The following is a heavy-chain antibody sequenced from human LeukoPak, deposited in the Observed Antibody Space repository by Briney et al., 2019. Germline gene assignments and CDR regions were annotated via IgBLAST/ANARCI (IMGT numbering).Heavy chain of an antibody. CDR2: ISAYNGNT. CDR1: GYTFTSYG. D-gene: IGHD2-2*01. V-gene: IGHV1-18*01. Sequence: ASVKVSCKASGYTFTSYGISWVRQAPGQGLEWMGWISAYNGNTNYAQKLQGRVTMTTDTSTSTAYMELRSLRSDDTAVYYCARNPPRVVPATTYYYYMDVWGKGTTVTVSS. CDR3: ARNPPRVVPATTYYYYMDV. J-gene: IGHJ6*03.